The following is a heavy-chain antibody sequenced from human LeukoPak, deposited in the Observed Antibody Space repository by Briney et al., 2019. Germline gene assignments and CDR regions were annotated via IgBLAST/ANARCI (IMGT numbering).Heavy chain of an antibody. D-gene: IGHD3-22*01. CDR1: AYTFTGYY. V-gene: IGHV1-18*04. Sequence: ASVKVSCKASAYTFTGYYMHWVRQAPGQGLEWVGWISAYNGNTKYAQKFQGRVTMTTDASTSTVYMELRSLRSDDTAVYYCARGSPPRRNYDSSGYYSYYFDYWGQGTLVTVSS. CDR3: ARGSPPRRNYDSSGYYSYYFDY. J-gene: IGHJ4*02. CDR2: ISAYNGNT.